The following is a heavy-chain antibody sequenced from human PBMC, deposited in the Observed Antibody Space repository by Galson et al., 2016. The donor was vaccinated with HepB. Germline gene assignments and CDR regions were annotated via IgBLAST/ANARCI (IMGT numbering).Heavy chain of an antibody. CDR3: ARDLSPSYADNWYDALDL. CDR1: GFSLNSYV. J-gene: IGHJ3*01. D-gene: IGHD2-2*01. Sequence: SLRLSCAASGFSLNSYVMHWVRQAPGNGPEWVANINQGGSQTFYADSVKGRFTTSRDNAKNSLYLQMHSLRPEDTAVYYCARDLSPSYADNWYDALDLWGQGTLVTVSS. V-gene: IGHV3-7*04. CDR2: INQGGSQT.